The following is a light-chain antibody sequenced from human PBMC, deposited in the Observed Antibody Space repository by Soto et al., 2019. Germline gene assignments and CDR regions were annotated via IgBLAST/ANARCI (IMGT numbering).Light chain of an antibody. J-gene: IGKJ2*01. V-gene: IGKV3-20*01. Sequence: EIVLTQSPGTLSLYPGERATLSCRASQSVSSSYLAWYQQKPGQAPRLLIYGVSNRATGIPDRFSGSGSGTDFSLTISRLQPDDFAVYICQQYGSTPPTFGQGTKLEIK. CDR3: QQYGSTPPT. CDR2: GVS. CDR1: QSVSSSY.